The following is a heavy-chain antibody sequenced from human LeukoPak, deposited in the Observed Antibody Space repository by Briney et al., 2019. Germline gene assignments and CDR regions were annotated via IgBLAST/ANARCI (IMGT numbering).Heavy chain of an antibody. CDR1: GYTFTDYY. V-gene: IGHV1-2*02. Sequence: GASVKVSCKASGYTFTDYYTHWVRQAPGQGLEWMGWLNPNSGGTVYAQKFQDRVTMTRDTSITTAYMELSRLRSDDTAVYFCARVSPLYRDYVDAFDLWGQGTMVTVSS. CDR3: ARVSPLYRDYVDAFDL. D-gene: IGHD4-17*01. J-gene: IGHJ3*01. CDR2: LNPNSGGT.